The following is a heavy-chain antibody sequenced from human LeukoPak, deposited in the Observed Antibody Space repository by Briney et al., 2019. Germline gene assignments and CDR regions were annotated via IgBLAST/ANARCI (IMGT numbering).Heavy chain of an antibody. Sequence: GGSLRLSCAASGFTFSSYWMHWVRQAPGKGLVWVSRINSDGSSTSYADSVKGRFTISRDNAKNTLYLQMNSLGAEDTAVYYCARAVGATSPTIDYWGQGTLVTVSS. CDR2: INSDGSST. D-gene: IGHD1-26*01. CDR1: GFTFSSYW. CDR3: ARAVGATSPTIDY. V-gene: IGHV3-74*01. J-gene: IGHJ4*02.